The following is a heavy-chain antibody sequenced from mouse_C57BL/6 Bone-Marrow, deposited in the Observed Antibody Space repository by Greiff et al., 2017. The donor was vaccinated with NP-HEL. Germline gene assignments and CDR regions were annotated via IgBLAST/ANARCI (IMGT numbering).Heavy chain of an antibody. D-gene: IGHD2-12*01. CDR3: AFACSYGY. V-gene: IGHV1-76*01. J-gene: IGHJ2*01. CDR2: IYPGSGNT. Sequence: VQLQQSGAELVRPGASVKLSCKASGYTFTDYYINWVKQRPGQGLEWIARIYPGSGNTYYNEKFKGKATLTAEKSSSTAYMQLSSLTSEDSAVYICAFACSYGYWGQGTTLTVSS. CDR1: GYTFTDYY.